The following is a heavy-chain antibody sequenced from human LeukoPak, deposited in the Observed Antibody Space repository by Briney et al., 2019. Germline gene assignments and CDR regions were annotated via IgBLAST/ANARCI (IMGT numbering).Heavy chain of an antibody. CDR1: GGSFSDDY. V-gene: IGHV4-34*12. D-gene: IGHD3-10*01. J-gene: IGHJ3*02. Sequence: SETLSLTCVVSGGSFSDDYWTWIRQPPGKGLEWIGNIFYSGSTYYSPSLRSRVTISLDTSRNQFSLKLNSVTAADTAVYYCAKSNGYGLVDIWGQGTMVTVSS. CDR2: IFYSGST. CDR3: AKSNGYGLVDI.